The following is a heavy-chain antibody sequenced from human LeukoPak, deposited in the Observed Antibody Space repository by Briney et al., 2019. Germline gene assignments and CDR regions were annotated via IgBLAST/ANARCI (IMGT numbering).Heavy chain of an antibody. CDR3: TTDVGATYFDY. J-gene: IGHJ4*02. Sequence: GGSLRLSCAVSGFTFRSYVMSWVRQAPGEGLEWVSVISASGETTYYADSVKGRFSISRDNSKNTVHLQMNSLRAEDTAVYYCTTDVGATYFDYWGQGTLVTVSS. CDR1: GFTFRSYV. CDR2: ISASGETT. D-gene: IGHD1-26*01. V-gene: IGHV3-23*01.